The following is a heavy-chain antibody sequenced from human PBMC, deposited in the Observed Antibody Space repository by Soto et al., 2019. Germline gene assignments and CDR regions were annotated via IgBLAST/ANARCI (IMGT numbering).Heavy chain of an antibody. CDR2: INPSGGST. CDR3: ARNFPNSYGSSPRPQKQETYGMDV. D-gene: IGHD5-18*01. V-gene: IGHV1-46*01. Sequence: VKVSCKASGYTFTSYYMHWLRQAPGQGLEWMGIINPSGGSTSYAQKFQGRVTMTRDTSTSTVYMELSSLRSEDTAVYYCARNFPNSYGSSPRPQKQETYGMDVWGQGTTVTVSS. J-gene: IGHJ6*02. CDR1: GYTFTSYY.